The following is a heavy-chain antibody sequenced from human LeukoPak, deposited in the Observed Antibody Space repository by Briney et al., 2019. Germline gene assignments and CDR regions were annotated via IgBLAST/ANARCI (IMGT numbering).Heavy chain of an antibody. J-gene: IGHJ4*02. CDR3: ASLTVAGTPEVDY. V-gene: IGHV1-69*06. D-gene: IGHD6-19*01. CDR2: IIPIFGTA. Sequence: EASVKVSCKASGGTFSSYAISWVRQAPGQGLEWMGGIIPIFGTANYALKFQGRVTITADKSTGTAYMELSSLRSEDTAVYYCASLTVAGTPEVDYWGQGTLVTVSS. CDR1: GGTFSSYA.